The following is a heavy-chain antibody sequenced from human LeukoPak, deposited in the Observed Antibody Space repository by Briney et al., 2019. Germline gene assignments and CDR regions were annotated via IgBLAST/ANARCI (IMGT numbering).Heavy chain of an antibody. CDR1: GYTFTGYY. Sequence: ASVKVSCKASGYTFTGYYMHWVRQAPGQGLEWMGWINPNSGGTNYAQKFQGRVTMTRDTSISTAYMELSRLRSDDTAVYYCAREIDTAMGFDYWGQGTLVTVSS. CDR3: AREIDTAMGFDY. J-gene: IGHJ4*02. V-gene: IGHV1-2*02. D-gene: IGHD5-18*01. CDR2: INPNSGGT.